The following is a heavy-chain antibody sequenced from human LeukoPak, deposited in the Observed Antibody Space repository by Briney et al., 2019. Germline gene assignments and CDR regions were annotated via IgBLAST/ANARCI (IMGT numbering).Heavy chain of an antibody. CDR3: AKAGVSSSFFPFDY. CDR2: ISGSGGST. V-gene: IGHV3-23*01. J-gene: IGHJ4*02. CDR1: GFTFSSYA. D-gene: IGHD6-6*01. Sequence: PGGSLRLSCAASGFTFSSYAMSWVRQAPGKGPEWVSAISGSGGSTYYADSVKGRFTISRDNSKNTLYLQMNSLRAEDTAVYYCAKAGVSSSFFPFDYWGQGTLVTVSS.